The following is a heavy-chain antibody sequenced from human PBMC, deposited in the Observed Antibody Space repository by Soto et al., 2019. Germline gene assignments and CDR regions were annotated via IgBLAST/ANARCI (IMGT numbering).Heavy chain of an antibody. J-gene: IGHJ4*02. D-gene: IGHD2-2*01. CDR1: GFGFTNSW. Sequence: GGSLRLSCAASGFGFTNSWMNWVRQAPGKGLEWVGRIKSKNDGGTTDYAAPVQGRFTISRDDSKTTIYLQMNSLKTEDTAVYYFTPAGQYCTSTTCKAYWGQGTPVTVSS. CDR2: IKSKNDGGTT. CDR3: TPAGQYCTSTTCKAY. V-gene: IGHV3-15*07.